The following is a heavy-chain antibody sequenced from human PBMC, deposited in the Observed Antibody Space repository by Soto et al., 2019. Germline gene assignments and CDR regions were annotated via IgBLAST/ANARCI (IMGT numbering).Heavy chain of an antibody. V-gene: IGHV1-69*04. CDR2: IIPILGIA. CDR3: AREYSSSSWELFDP. J-gene: IGHJ5*02. Sequence: SVKVSCKASGGTFSSYTISWVRQAPGQGLEWMGRIIPILGIANYAQKFQGRVTITTDKSTSTAYMELSSLRSEDTAVYYCAREYSSSSWELFDPWGQGTLVTVSS. CDR1: GGTFSSYT. D-gene: IGHD6-6*01.